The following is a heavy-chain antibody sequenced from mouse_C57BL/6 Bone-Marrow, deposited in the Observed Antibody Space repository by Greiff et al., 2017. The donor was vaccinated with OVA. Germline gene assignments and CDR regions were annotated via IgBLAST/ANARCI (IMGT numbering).Heavy chain of an antibody. D-gene: IGHD1-1*01. V-gene: IGHV5-15*01. CDR1: GFTFSDYG. CDR3: ARTALITTVVARYFDV. CDR2: ISNLAYSI. Sequence: EVKVVESGGGLVQPGGSLKLSCAASGFTFSDYGMAWVRQAPRKGPEWVAFISNLAYSIYYADTVTGRFTISRENAKNTLYLEMSSLRSEDTAMYYCARTALITTVVARYFDVWGTGTTVTVSS. J-gene: IGHJ1*03.